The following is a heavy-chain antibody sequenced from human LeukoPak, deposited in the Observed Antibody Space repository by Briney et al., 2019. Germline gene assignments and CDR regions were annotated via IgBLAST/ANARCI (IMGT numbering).Heavy chain of an antibody. D-gene: IGHD3-22*01. CDR2: ITGSGDNT. V-gene: IGHV3-23*01. J-gene: IGHJ4*02. CDR1: GFTFSSYA. CDR3: AKGSSGSRPYYFDY. Sequence: GGSLRLSCAASGFTFSSYAMSWVRQAPGQGLDWVSAITGSGDNTYHADSVKGRFTISRDNPKNTLYLQMDSLTAEDTAVYYCAKGSSGSRPYYFDYWGQGTLVTVSS.